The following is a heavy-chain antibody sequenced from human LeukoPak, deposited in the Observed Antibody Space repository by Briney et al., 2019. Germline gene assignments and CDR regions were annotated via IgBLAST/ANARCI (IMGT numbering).Heavy chain of an antibody. D-gene: IGHD4-17*01. J-gene: IGHJ6*03. CDR3: ARDLYGDQKYFYYMDV. Sequence: SGGSLRLSCTASGFTFSSYALHWVRQAPGKGLEWVALMSYDGSNEYYADSVKGRFTISRDNSRNTLYLQMNSLRVEDTAVYYCARDLYGDQKYFYYMDVWGRGTTVTVSS. CDR1: GFTFSSYA. V-gene: IGHV3-30*04. CDR2: MSYDGSNE.